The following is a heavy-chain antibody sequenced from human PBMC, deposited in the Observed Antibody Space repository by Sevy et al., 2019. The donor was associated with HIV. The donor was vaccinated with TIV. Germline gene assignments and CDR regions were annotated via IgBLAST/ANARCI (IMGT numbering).Heavy chain of an antibody. J-gene: IGHJ3*02. CDR1: GFTFSSYW. V-gene: IGHV3-7*01. CDR2: IKQDGSEK. CDR3: ARAIMTSDAFDI. Sequence: GGSLRLSCAASGFTFSSYWMSWVRQAPGKGLEWVANIKQDGSEKYYVVSVKGRFTISRDNAKNSLYLQTNSLRAEDTAVYYCARAIMTSDAFDIWGQGTMVTVSS. D-gene: IGHD3-16*01.